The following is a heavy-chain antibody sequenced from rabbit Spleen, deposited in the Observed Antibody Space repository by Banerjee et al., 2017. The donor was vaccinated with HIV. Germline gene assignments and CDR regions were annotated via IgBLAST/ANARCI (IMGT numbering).Heavy chain of an antibody. CDR3: ARGSATMTMVITGYYLAL. Sequence: QQLEESGGGLVKPGASLTLTCRASGFSFSSGYDMCWVRQAPGKGLEWIACINAATAKPVYATWAKGRFTISKTSSTTVTLQMTSLTAADTATYFCARGSATMTMVITGYYLALWGQGTLVTVS. D-gene: IGHD2-1*01. CDR2: INAATAKP. V-gene: IGHV1S40*01. CDR1: GFSFSSGYD. J-gene: IGHJ4*01.